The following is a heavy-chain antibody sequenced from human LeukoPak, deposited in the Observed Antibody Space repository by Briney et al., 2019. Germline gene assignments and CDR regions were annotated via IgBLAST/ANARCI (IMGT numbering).Heavy chain of an antibody. CDR3: TRDSGADRRYFDL. D-gene: IGHD7-27*01. Sequence: GGSLRLSCAASGFTFNSCLMSWVRQAPGKGLVWVSRIDGDGATTSYEDSVKGRFTISRDNANNIVYLEMNSLRVEDTAVYYCTRDSGADRRYFDLWGRGTLVTVSS. V-gene: IGHV3-74*01. J-gene: IGHJ2*01. CDR2: IDGDGATT. CDR1: GFTFNSCL.